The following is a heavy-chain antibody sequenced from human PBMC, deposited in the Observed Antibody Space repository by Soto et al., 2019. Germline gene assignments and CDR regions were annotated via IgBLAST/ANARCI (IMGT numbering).Heavy chain of an antibody. V-gene: IGHV4-59*01. Sequence: QVQLQESGPGLVKPSETLSLTCTVSGGSISSYYWSWIRQPPGKGLEWIGYIYYSGSTDYDPSLKSRVTISVDTSKNQSSLKLSSVTAADTAVYYCAGRWGTYFDFWGQGTLVTVSS. CDR2: IYYSGST. D-gene: IGHD7-27*01. J-gene: IGHJ4*02. CDR1: GGSISSYY. CDR3: AGRWGTYFDF.